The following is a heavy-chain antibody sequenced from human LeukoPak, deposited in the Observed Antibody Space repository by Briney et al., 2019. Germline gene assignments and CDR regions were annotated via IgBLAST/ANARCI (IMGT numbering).Heavy chain of an antibody. J-gene: IGHJ3*02. Sequence: ASVNVSCKASGYTFTSYDINWVRQATGQGLEWMGWMNPNSGNTGYAQKFQGRVTMTRNTSISTAYMELSSLRSEDTAVYYCARGRPYYYGSGSYSRYAFDIWGQGTMVTVSS. CDR2: MNPNSGNT. CDR1: GYTFTSYD. CDR3: ARGRPYYYGSGSYSRYAFDI. D-gene: IGHD3-10*01. V-gene: IGHV1-8*01.